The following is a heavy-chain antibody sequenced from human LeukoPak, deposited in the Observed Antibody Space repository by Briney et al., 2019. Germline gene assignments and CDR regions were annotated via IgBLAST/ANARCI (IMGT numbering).Heavy chain of an antibody. J-gene: IGHJ4*02. CDR3: ARRPGHCGGDCSGVY. CDR1: GFTFSSYG. CDR2: IYTSGGT. D-gene: IGHD2-21*02. Sequence: PGGSLRLSCAASGFTFSSYGMNWVRQAPGKGLEWVSVIYTSGGTFYADSVKGRFTISRDNSKNTVYLQMNSLRADDTAVYYCARRPGHCGGDCSGVYWGQGTLVTVSS. V-gene: IGHV3-66*01.